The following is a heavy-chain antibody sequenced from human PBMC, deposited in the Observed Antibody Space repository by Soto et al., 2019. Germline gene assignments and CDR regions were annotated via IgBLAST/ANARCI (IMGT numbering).Heavy chain of an antibody. D-gene: IGHD6-19*01. J-gene: IGHJ4*02. CDR2: ISAYNGNT. CDR3: ATSIMAGRTALRNRDFDY. Sequence: ASVKVSCKASGYTFTSYGISWVRQAPGQGLEWMGWISAYNGNTNYAQKFQGRVTMTTDTSTSTAYMELRSLRSDDTAVYYCATSIMAGRTALRNRDFDYWGQGTLVTVSS. V-gene: IGHV1-18*01. CDR1: GYTFTSYG.